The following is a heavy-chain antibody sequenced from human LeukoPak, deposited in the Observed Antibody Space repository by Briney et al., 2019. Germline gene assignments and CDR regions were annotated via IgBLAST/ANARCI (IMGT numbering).Heavy chain of an antibody. V-gene: IGHV4-59*13. CDR3: ARGVVIAPQTFDY. Sequence: NPSETLSLTCTVSGESIRGFYWTWLRQPPGKALEGLGYIYYSGSTNYNPSLKSRVTISVDTSKNQFSLKLSSVTAADTAVYYCARGVVIAPQTFDYWGQGTLVTVSS. J-gene: IGHJ4*02. CDR2: IYYSGST. D-gene: IGHD2-21*01. CDR1: GESIRGFY.